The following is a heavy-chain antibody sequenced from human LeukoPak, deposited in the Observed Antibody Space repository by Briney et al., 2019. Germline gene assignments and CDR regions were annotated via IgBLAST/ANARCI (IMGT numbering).Heavy chain of an antibody. Sequence: GGSLRLSCAASGFTFSSYAMSWVRQAPGKGLEWVSAISGSGGSTYYADSVKGRFTISRDNAKNSLYLQMNSLRAEDTAVYYCARGYYDSSGYDFDYWGQGTLVTVSS. V-gene: IGHV3-23*01. CDR3: ARGYYDSSGYDFDY. D-gene: IGHD3-22*01. J-gene: IGHJ4*02. CDR1: GFTFSSYA. CDR2: ISGSGGST.